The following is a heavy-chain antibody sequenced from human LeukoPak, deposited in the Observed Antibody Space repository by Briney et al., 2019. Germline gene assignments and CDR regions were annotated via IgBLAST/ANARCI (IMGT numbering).Heavy chain of an antibody. J-gene: IGHJ4*02. CDR3: ARRRQQLDL. D-gene: IGHD6-13*01. V-gene: IGHV3-30*04. CDR2: ISYDGSNK. Sequence: GRSLRLSCAASGFTFSSYAMHWVRQAPGKGLEWVAVISYDGSNKYYADSVKGRFTISRDNSKNTLYLQMNSLRAEDTAVYYCARRRQQLDLWGQGTLVTVSS. CDR1: GFTFSSYA.